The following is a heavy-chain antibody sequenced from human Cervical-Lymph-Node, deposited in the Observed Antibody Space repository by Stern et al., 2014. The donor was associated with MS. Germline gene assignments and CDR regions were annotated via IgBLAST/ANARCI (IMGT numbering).Heavy chain of an antibody. V-gene: IGHV1-18*04. CDR2: XXTYNGNR. D-gene: IGHD6-13*01. J-gene: IGHJ2*01. Sequence: VQLVQSGDEVKKPGASVKVSCKASGYTFXSYTISWVXQAPGXRLEWMGXXXTYNGNRNYAQKVQGRVTMTTDASTSTAYMELSSLRSDDTAVYYCARGVSDSSSWWDWYFDLWGRGTLVTVSS. CDR3: ARGVSDSSSWWDWYFDL. CDR1: GYTFXSYT.